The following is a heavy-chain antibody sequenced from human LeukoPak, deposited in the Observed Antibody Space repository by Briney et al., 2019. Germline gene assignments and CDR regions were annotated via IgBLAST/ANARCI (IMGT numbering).Heavy chain of an antibody. CDR3: ARGAVAGTIAVVNFDY. J-gene: IGHJ4*02. CDR2: ISYSGST. D-gene: IGHD6-19*01. CDR1: GGSISSYY. Sequence: SETLSLTCTVSGGSISSYYWSWIRQPPGKGLEWIGYISYSGSTNYNPSLKSRVTISVDTSKNQFSLKLSSVTAADTAVYYCARGAVAGTIAVVNFDYWGQGTLVTVSS. V-gene: IGHV4-59*01.